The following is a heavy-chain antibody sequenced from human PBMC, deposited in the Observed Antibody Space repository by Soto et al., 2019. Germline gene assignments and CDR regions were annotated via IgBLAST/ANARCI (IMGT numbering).Heavy chain of an antibody. D-gene: IGHD3-22*01. CDR2: ISWNSGSI. CDR1: GFTFDDYA. Sequence: SLRLSCAASGFTFDDYAMHWVRQAPGKGLEWVSGISWNSGSIGYADSVKGRFTISRDNAKNSLYLQMNSLRAEDTALYYCAKDFGSSGYYHYFDYWGQGTLVTVSS. J-gene: IGHJ4*02. CDR3: AKDFGSSGYYHYFDY. V-gene: IGHV3-9*01.